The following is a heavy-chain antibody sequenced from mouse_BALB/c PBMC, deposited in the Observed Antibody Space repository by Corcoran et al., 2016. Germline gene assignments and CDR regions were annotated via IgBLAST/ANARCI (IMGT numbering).Heavy chain of an antibody. Sequence: QIQLVQSGPELKKPGETVKISCKASGYTFTNYGMNWVKQAPGKGLKWMGWINTYTGEPTYADDFKGRFAFSLETSASTAYLQINNLKNEDTATYFCARNFITTVSPYYAMDYWGQGTSGTVSS. CDR2: INTYTGEP. CDR3: ARNFITTVSPYYAMDY. J-gene: IGHJ4*01. D-gene: IGHD1-1*01. CDR1: GYTFTNYG. V-gene: IGHV9-3-1*01.